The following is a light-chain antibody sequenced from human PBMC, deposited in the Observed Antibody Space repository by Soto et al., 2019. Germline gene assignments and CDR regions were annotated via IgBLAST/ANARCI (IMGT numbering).Light chain of an antibody. CDR1: SSDVGGYNY. Sequence: QSALTQPASVSGSPGQSITISCTGTSSDVGGYNYVSWYQQHPGKAPKLMIYDGSNRPSGVSNRFSGSKSGNTASLTISGLQAEDEADYYCSSYTSSSTLDWVFGGGTKLTVL. J-gene: IGLJ3*02. CDR3: SSYTSSSTLDWV. CDR2: DGS. V-gene: IGLV2-14*01.